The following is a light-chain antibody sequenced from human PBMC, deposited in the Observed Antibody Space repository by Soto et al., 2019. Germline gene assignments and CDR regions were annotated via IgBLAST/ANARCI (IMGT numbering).Light chain of an antibody. CDR3: QQLFDSPIT. J-gene: IGKJ5*01. V-gene: IGKV1-9*01. CDR2: AAS. CDR1: QVISTS. Sequence: EIHLTQSPSFLSPSIGQRVTMTCRASQVISTSLAWYQVKTGKAPKLLIYAASTLESGVPSRFSATVYGTEFSLTITSLQAEDFATYYCQQLFDSPITFGQGTRLEIK.